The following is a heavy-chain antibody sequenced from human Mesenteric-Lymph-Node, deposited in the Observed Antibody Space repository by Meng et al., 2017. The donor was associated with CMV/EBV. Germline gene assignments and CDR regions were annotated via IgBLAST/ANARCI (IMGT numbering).Heavy chain of an antibody. V-gene: IGHV4-39*07. D-gene: IGHD6-13*01. CDR3: AGERVYSSSWYDYYGTDV. J-gene: IGHJ6*02. CDR1: GGSISSSSYY. Sequence: SETLSLTCTVSGGSISSSSYYWGWIRQPPGKGLEWIGSFYYSGSTYYNPSLKSRVTISVDTSKNQFSLKLSSVTAADTAVYYCAGERVYSSSWYDYYGTDVWGQGTAVTVSS. CDR2: FYYSGST.